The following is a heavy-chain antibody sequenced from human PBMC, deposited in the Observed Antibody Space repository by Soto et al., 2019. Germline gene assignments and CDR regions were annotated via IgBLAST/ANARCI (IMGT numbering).Heavy chain of an antibody. V-gene: IGHV3-48*01. CDR3: TRDHGYGYGMDV. Sequence: EVQLVESGGGLVQPGVSLRLSCAASGFTFSTYSMNWVRQAPGQGLEWISYITKSSRTIYYADSVKGRFTISRDNAKNALYLQMNSLRAEDTAVDYCTRDHGYGYGMDVWGQGTTVTVSS. D-gene: IGHD5-12*01. CDR1: GFTFSTYS. J-gene: IGHJ6*02. CDR2: ITKSSRTI.